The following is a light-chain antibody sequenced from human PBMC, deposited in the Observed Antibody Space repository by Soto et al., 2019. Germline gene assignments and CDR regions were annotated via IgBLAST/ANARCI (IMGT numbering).Light chain of an antibody. CDR1: NIGSKS. CDR3: QVWDSSSDPYV. Sequence: SYELTQPPSVSVAPGQTARITCGGNNIGSKSVHWYQQKPGQDPVLVVYDDSDRPSGIPERFSGSNSGNTATLTISRVEAGDEAAYYCQVWDSSSDPYVFGTGTKLTVL. J-gene: IGLJ1*01. CDR2: DDS. V-gene: IGLV3-21*02.